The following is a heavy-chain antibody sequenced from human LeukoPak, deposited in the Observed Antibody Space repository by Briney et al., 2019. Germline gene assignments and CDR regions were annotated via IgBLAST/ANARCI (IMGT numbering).Heavy chain of an antibody. CDR3: ARDRWELLSDYYYYYYMDV. Sequence: PGGSLRLSCAASGFTFSSYAMHWVRQAPGKGLEWVAVISYHGTNKYYADSVKGRFTISRDNSKNTLYLQMNSLRAEDTAVYYCARDRWELLSDYYYYYYMDVWGKGTTVTVSS. CDR1: GFTFSSYA. CDR2: ISYHGTNK. D-gene: IGHD1-26*01. J-gene: IGHJ6*03. V-gene: IGHV3-30*04.